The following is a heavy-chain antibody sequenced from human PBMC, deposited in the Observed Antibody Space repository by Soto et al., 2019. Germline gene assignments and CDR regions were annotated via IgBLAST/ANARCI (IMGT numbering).Heavy chain of an antibody. CDR1: TGSMRTYY. D-gene: IGHD4-17*01. Sequence: QVQLQESGPGLVRPAETLSLTCSVSTGSMRTYYWTWIRQSPGKGLEWIGQISHTGKTKYNPSLDSRVTISVDTSRKQFSLKLTSVTAADTALYYCARDDTTGLFDFWGQGTLVTVSS. CDR3: ARDDTTGLFDF. CDR2: ISHTGKT. V-gene: IGHV4-59*01. J-gene: IGHJ4*02.